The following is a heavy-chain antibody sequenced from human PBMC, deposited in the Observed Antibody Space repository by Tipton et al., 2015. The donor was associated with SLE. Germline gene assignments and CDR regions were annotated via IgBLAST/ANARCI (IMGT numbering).Heavy chain of an antibody. CDR1: GGSISSGGYY. V-gene: IGHV4-31*03. CDR3: ATASSSQAYYFDY. Sequence: TLSLTCTVSGGSISSGGYYWGWIRQHPGKGLEWIGYIYYSGSTYYNPSLKSRVTISVDTSKNQFSLKLSSVTAADTAVYYCATASSSQAYYFDYWGQGTLVTVSS. CDR2: IYYSGST. D-gene: IGHD6-6*01. J-gene: IGHJ4*02.